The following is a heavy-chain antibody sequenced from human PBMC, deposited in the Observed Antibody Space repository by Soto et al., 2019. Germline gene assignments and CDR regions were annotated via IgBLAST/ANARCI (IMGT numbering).Heavy chain of an antibody. CDR3: ARSFWSGPDRLDV. J-gene: IGHJ6*04. Sequence: GVSVKVSSKAPGHTFTSYAMHSVRQAPGQRLEWMGWINAGNGNTKYSQKFQGRVTITRDTSASTAYMELSSLRSEDTAVYYCARSFWSGPDRLDVWGKGTTVTVSS. V-gene: IGHV1-3*01. CDR1: GHTFTSYA. D-gene: IGHD3-3*01. CDR2: INAGNGNT.